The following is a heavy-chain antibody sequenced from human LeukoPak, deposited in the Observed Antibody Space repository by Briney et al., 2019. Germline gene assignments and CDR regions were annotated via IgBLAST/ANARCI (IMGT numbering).Heavy chain of an antibody. J-gene: IGHJ4*02. CDR3: AREGDGYNYYGY. Sequence: GASVKVSCKASGYTFTRHYMHWVRQAPGQGLEWMGIINPSGGSTSYAQKFQGRVTMTRDMSTSTVYMELSSLRSEDTAVYYCAREGDGYNYYGYWGQGTLVTVSS. CDR1: GYTFTRHY. V-gene: IGHV1-46*01. D-gene: IGHD5-24*01. CDR2: INPSGGST.